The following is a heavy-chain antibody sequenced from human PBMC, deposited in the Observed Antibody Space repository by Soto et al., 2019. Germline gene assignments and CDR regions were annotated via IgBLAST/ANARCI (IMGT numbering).Heavy chain of an antibody. CDR1: GGSISSSSYY. V-gene: IGHV4-39*01. CDR3: VPSNWFDP. Sequence: QLQLQESGPGLVKPSETLSLTCTVSGGSISSSSYYWGWIRQPPGKGREWIGSIYYSGSTYYNTSRKSRVTISVDTSKNQFSLKLSSVTAADTAVYYCVPSNWFDPWGQGTLVTVSS. CDR2: IYYSGST. J-gene: IGHJ5*02.